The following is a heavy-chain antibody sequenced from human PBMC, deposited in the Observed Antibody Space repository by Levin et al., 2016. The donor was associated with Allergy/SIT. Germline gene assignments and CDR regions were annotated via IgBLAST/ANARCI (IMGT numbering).Heavy chain of an antibody. D-gene: IGHD1-26*01. V-gene: IGHV3-30*02. CDR3: ATGNYYFDY. Sequence: GESLKISCAASGFTFSSYSMNWVRQAPGKGLEWVAFIRYDGSNKYYADSVKGRFTISRDNSRNTLYLQMNSLRAEDTAVYYCATGNYYFDYWGQGTLVTVSS. J-gene: IGHJ4*02. CDR2: IRYDGSNK. CDR1: GFTFSSYS.